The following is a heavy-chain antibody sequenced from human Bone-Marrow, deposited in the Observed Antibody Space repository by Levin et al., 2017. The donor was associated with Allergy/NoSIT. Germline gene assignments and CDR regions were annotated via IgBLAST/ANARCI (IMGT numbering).Heavy chain of an antibody. D-gene: IGHD3-10*01. CDR3: ATDYYASGTSP. Sequence: SCAASGFTFSSYSMNWVRQAPGKGLEWVSSISSSSRYIYYADSVKGRFTITRDNAKNSLYLQMNSLRAEDTAVYYCATDYYASGTSPWGQGTLVTVSS. CDR1: GFTFSSYS. V-gene: IGHV3-21*01. CDR2: ISSSSRYI. J-gene: IGHJ5*02.